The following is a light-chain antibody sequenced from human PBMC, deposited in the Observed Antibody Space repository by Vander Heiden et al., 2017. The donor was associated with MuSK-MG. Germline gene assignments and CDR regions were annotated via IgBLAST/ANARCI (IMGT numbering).Light chain of an antibody. Sequence: EIVLTQSPGTLSLSPGERATLSCRASQSVSSSYLAWYQQKPGQAPRLLIYGASSRATGIPDRFSGSGSGTDFTLTISRQEPEDFAVYYCQQDGSSPQAFGQGTKVEIK. J-gene: IGKJ1*01. V-gene: IGKV3-20*01. CDR3: QQDGSSPQA. CDR1: QSVSSSY. CDR2: GAS.